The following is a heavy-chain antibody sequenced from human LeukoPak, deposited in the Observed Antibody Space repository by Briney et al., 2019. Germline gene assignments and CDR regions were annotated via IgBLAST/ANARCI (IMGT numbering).Heavy chain of an antibody. J-gene: IGHJ3*02. CDR2: IYSGGST. CDR3: ARDLPPEYCSGGSCPDAFDI. CDR1: GFTFSSYA. D-gene: IGHD2-15*01. V-gene: IGHV3-53*01. Sequence: SGGSLRLSCAASGFTFSSYAMSWVRQAPGKGLEWVSVIYSGGSTYYADSVKGRFTISRDNSKNTLYLQMNSLRAEDTAVYYCARDLPPEYCSGGSCPDAFDIWGQGTMVTVSS.